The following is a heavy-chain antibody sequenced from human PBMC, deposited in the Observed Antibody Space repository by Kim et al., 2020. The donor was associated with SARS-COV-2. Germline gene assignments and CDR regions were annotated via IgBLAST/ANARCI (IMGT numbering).Heavy chain of an antibody. Sequence: ASVKVSCKASGYTFSTYYLHWVRQAPGQGLEWVGIINPFSGDTNYARRFQGRVIVNRDRSTSTVYMDLSSLTSEDTAVYYCAKSLRSLAYGSGPYNAMDVWGQGTTVIVSS. CDR3: AKSLRSLAYGSGPYNAMDV. D-gene: IGHD3-10*01. J-gene: IGHJ6*02. V-gene: IGHV1-46*01. CDR2: INPFSGDT. CDR1: GYTFSTYY.